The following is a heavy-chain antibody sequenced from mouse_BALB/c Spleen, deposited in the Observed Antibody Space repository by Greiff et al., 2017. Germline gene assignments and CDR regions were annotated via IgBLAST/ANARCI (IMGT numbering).Heavy chain of an antibody. CDR3: ARGGYDPHYYAIDY. D-gene: IGHD2-2*01. Sequence: VKLMESGAELVRPGVSVKISCKGSGYTFTDYAMHWVKQSHAKSLEWIGVISTYYGDASYNQKFKGKATMTVDKSSSTAYMELARLTSEDSAIYYCARGGYDPHYYAIDYWGQGTSVTVSS. CDR2: ISTYYGDA. V-gene: IGHV1S137*01. CDR1: GYTFTDYA. J-gene: IGHJ4*01.